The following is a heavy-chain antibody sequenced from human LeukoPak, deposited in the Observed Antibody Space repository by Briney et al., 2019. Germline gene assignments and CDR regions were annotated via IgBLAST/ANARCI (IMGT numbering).Heavy chain of an antibody. CDR2: ISHSGST. Sequence: SETLSLTCAVSGDSISSGTYSWTWIRQPPGKGLEWIGFISHSGSTYYNPSLKSRVTMSVDRSENQFSLKLSSVTAADTAVYYCARGLIVPSTIFDYWGQGALVTVSS. J-gene: IGHJ4*02. CDR3: ARGLIVPSTIFDY. V-gene: IGHV4-30-2*01. CDR1: GDSISSGTYS. D-gene: IGHD2-2*02.